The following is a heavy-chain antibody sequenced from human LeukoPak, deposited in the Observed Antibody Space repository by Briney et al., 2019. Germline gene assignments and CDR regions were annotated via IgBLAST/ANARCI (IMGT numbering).Heavy chain of an antibody. D-gene: IGHD2-2*01. CDR2: INTNTGNP. Sequence: ASVKVSCKASGGTFSSYAINWVRQAPGQGLEWMGWINTNTGNPTYAQGFTGRFVFSLDTSVSTAYLQISSLKAEDTAVYYCARGYCSSTSCYGGSYWGQGTLVTVSS. CDR3: ARGYCSSTSCYGGSY. CDR1: GGTFSSYA. J-gene: IGHJ4*02. V-gene: IGHV7-4-1*02.